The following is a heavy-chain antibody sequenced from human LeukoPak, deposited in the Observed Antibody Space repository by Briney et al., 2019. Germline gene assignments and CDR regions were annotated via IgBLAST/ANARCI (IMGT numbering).Heavy chain of an antibody. CDR2: INHSGST. Sequence: SETLSLTCAVYGGPFSGYYWSWIRQPPGKGLEWIGEINHSGSTNYNPSLKSRVTISVDTSKNQFSLKLSSVTAADTAVYYCARGGVYCSRTSCYGDVDYWGQGTLVTVSS. CDR3: ARGGVYCSRTSCYGDVDY. J-gene: IGHJ4*02. D-gene: IGHD2-2*01. CDR1: GGPFSGYY. V-gene: IGHV4-34*01.